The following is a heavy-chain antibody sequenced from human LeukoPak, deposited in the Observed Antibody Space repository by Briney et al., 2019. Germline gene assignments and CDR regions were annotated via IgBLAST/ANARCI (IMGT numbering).Heavy chain of an antibody. CDR1: GGSFSGYY. V-gene: IGHV4-34*01. CDR2: INHSGST. Sequence: SETLSLTCAVYGGSFSGYYWSWIRQPPGKGLEWIGEINHSGSTNYNPSLKSRVTISVDTSKNQFSLKLSSVTAADTAVYYCARGFGPFGYWGQGTLVTVSS. CDR3: ARGFGPFGY. J-gene: IGHJ4*02. D-gene: IGHD3-10*01.